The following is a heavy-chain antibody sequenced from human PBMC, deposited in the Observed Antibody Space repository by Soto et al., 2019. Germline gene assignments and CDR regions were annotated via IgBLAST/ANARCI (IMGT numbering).Heavy chain of an antibody. Sequence: QVQLVESGGGVVQPGRSLRLSCAASGFTFSSYAMHWVRQAPGKGLEWVAVISYDGSNKYYADSVKGRFTISRDNSKNTLYLQMNSLRAEDTAVYYCARSFDPWGQGTLVTVSS. V-gene: IGHV3-30-3*01. CDR2: ISYDGSNK. J-gene: IGHJ5*02. CDR3: ARSFDP. CDR1: GFTFSSYA.